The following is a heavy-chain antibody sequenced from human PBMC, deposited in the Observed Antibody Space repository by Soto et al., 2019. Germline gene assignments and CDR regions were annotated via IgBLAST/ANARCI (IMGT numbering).Heavy chain of an antibody. J-gene: IGHJ4*02. CDR2: IWYDGSNK. CDR1: GFTFSSYG. CDR3: ARDPYDSSGYYYTYFDY. D-gene: IGHD3-22*01. V-gene: IGHV3-33*01. Sequence: GGSLRLSCAASGFTFSSYGMHWVRQAPGKGLEWVAVIWYDGSNKYYADSVKGRFTISRDNSKNTLYLQMNSLRAEDTAVYYCARDPYDSSGYYYTYFDYWGQGTLVTVSS.